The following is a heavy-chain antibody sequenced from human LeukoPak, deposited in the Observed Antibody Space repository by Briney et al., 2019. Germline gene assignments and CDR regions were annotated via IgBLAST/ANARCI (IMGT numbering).Heavy chain of an antibody. D-gene: IGHD6-13*01. CDR2: ISAYNGNT. V-gene: IGHV1-18*01. CDR1: GYTFTSYG. CDR3: ARGVAARSFPYYYYYMDV. Sequence: ASVKVSCKASGYTFTSYGNSWVRQAPGQGLEWMGWISAYNGNTNYAQKLQSRVTMTTDTSTSTAYMELRSLRSDDTAVYYCARGVAARSFPYYYYYMDVWGKGTTVTVSS. J-gene: IGHJ6*03.